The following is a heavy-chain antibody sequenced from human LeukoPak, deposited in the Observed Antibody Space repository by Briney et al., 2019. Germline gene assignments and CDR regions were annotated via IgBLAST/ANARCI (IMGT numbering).Heavy chain of an antibody. CDR1: GGAFSSYG. CDR2: IIPIFGTA. CDR3: AGVGATTSTEFDP. Sequence: EASVKVSCKASGGAFSSYGISWVRQAPGQGLEWMGGIIPIFGTASYAQKFQGKVTITADVSTRTAYMELSSLKSEDTAVYYCAGVGATTSTEFDPWGQGTLVTVSS. D-gene: IGHD1-26*01. J-gene: IGHJ5*02. V-gene: IGHV1-69*13.